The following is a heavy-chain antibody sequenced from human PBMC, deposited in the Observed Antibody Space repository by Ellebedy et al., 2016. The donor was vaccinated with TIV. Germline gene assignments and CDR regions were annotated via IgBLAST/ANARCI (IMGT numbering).Heavy chain of an antibody. CDR3: ARARSSGWLHTPDY. D-gene: IGHD6-19*01. V-gene: IGHV1-46*04. CDR2: INPSGGST. J-gene: IGHJ4*02. Sequence: AASVKVSCKASGYTFSSYYMHWVRQAPAQGLEWMGIINPSGGSTTYAQNLQGRVTMTRDTSTTTVYMELSNLRSEDTAVYYCARARSSGWLHTPDYWGQGTLVIVSS. CDR1: GYTFSSYY.